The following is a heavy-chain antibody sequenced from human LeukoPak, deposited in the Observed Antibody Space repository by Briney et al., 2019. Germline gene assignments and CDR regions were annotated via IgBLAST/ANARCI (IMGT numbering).Heavy chain of an antibody. Sequence: SETLSLTCAVYGGSFSGYYWSWIRQPPGKGLEWIGEINHSGSTNYNPSLKSRVTISVDTSKNQFSLKLSSVTAADTAVYYCARTWYSSGWYPPYFDYWGQGTLVTVSS. CDR2: INHSGST. J-gene: IGHJ4*02. V-gene: IGHV4-34*01. CDR1: GGSFSGYY. CDR3: ARTWYSSGWYPPYFDY. D-gene: IGHD6-19*01.